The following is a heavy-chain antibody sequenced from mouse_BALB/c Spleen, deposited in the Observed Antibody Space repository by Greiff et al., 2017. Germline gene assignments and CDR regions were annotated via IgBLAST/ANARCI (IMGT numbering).Heavy chain of an antibody. CDR2: IRNKANGYTT. D-gene: IGHD2-2*01. CDR3: ARDGGYVFDY. Sequence: EVKLMESGGGLVQPGGSLRLSCATSGFTFTDYYMSWVRQPPGKALEWLGFIRNKANGYTTEYSASVKGRFTISRDNSQSILYLQMNTLRAEDSATYYCARDGGYVFDYWGQGTTLTVSS. J-gene: IGHJ2*01. CDR1: GFTFTDYY. V-gene: IGHV7-3*02.